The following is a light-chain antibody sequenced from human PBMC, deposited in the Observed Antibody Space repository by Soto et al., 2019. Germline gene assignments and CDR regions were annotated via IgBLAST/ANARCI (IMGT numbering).Light chain of an antibody. V-gene: IGLV1-40*01. J-gene: IGLJ1*01. CDR1: SSNIGAGYE. Sequence: QSVLTQPPSVSEAPGQRVTISCTGSSSNIGAGYEAHWYQQVPGTAPQLLIYENNNRPSGVPDRFSGSKSGTSASLASTGLQAEDEAEYYRQSYDSSLSGYVFGTGTKVTVL. CDR2: ENN. CDR3: QSYDSSLSGYV.